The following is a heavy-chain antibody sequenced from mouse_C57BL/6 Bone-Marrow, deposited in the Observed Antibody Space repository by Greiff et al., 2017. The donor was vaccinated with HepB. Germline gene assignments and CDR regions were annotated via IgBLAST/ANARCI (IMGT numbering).Heavy chain of an antibody. CDR1: GFTFSDFY. Sequence: EVKLVESGGGLVQSGRSLRLSCATSGFTFSDFYMEWVRQAPGKGLEWIAASRNKANDYTTEYSASVKGRFIVSRDTSQSILYLQMNALRAEDTAIYYCARDAPGYFDVWCTGTTVTVPS. J-gene: IGHJ1*03. V-gene: IGHV7-1*01. CDR3: ARDAPGYFDV. CDR2: SRNKANDYTT.